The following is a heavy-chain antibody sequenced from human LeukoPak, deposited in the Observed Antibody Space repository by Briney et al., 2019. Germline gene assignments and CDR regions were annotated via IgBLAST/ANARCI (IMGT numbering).Heavy chain of an antibody. CDR3: ARSRFYFDY. J-gene: IGHJ4*02. CDR2: IKPDGSEK. V-gene: IGHV3-7*01. Sequence: GGSLRLSCAASGFTFSTYWMGWVRQAPGKGLEWVAKIKPDGSEKDHVDSVKGRFTISRDNAKNSLYLQLNSLRAEDTAVHYCARSRFYFDYWGQGTLVTVSS. CDR1: GFTFSTYW.